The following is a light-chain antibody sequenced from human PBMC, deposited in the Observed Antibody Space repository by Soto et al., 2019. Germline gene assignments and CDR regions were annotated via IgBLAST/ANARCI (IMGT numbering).Light chain of an antibody. CDR2: DAS. J-gene: IGKJ4*01. CDR1: QSVSRNY. CDR3: QQYATSPLT. V-gene: IGKV3-20*01. Sequence: VLTQTPGTLSLSPGESATLSCRASQSVSRNYLAWYQQKPGQAPRLLIFDASTRAPGIPDRFSGSGSEADFTLTISRLEAEDFAVYHCQQYATSPLTFGGGTQLEIK.